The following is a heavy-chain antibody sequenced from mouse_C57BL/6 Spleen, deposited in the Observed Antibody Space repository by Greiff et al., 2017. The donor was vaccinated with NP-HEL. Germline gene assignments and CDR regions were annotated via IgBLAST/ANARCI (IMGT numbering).Heavy chain of an antibody. CDR1: GYTFTDYE. J-gene: IGHJ2*01. Sequence: VKLMESGAELVRPGASVTLSCKASGYTFTDYEMHWVKQTPVHGLEWIGAIDPETGGTAYNQKFKGKAILTADKSSSTAYMELRSLTSEDSAVYYCTRGYGSRYFDYWGQGTTLTVSS. D-gene: IGHD1-1*01. CDR3: TRGYGSRYFDY. V-gene: IGHV1-15*01. CDR2: IDPETGGT.